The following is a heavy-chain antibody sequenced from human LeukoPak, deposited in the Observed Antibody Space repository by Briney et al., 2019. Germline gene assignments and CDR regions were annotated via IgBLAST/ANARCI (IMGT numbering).Heavy chain of an antibody. J-gene: IGHJ4*02. V-gene: IGHV4-61*01. CDR3: VRDRELAY. D-gene: IGHD1-1*01. CDR1: GGSISSSSYY. Sequence: SETLSLICTVSGGSISSSSYYWGWIRQPPGKGLEWIGYIYQSGSTDYNPSLKSRVTISVDTSKNQFSLKLSSVTAADTAVYFCVRDRELAYWGQGILVTVSS. CDR2: IYQSGST.